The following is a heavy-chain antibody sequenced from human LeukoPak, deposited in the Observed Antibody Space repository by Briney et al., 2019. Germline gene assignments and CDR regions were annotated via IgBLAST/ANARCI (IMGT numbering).Heavy chain of an antibody. Sequence: ASVKVSCKASGYTFTGYYMHWVRQATGQGLEWMGWMNPNSGNTGYAQKFQGRVTMTRNTSISTAYMELSSLRSEDTAVYYCARGGKHYDFWSGYYFSPRDDAFDIWGQGTMVTVSS. J-gene: IGHJ3*02. CDR3: ARGGKHYDFWSGYYFSPRDDAFDI. CDR1: GYTFTGYY. D-gene: IGHD3-3*01. CDR2: MNPNSGNT. V-gene: IGHV1-8*02.